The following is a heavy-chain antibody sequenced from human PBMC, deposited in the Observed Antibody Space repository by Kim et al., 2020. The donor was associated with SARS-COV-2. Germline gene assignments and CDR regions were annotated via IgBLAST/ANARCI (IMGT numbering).Heavy chain of an antibody. Sequence: AEKFQGRVTITADESKSTAYMELSSLRSEDTAVYYCARGRYSSGWYYFDYWGQGTLVTVSS. J-gene: IGHJ4*02. D-gene: IGHD6-19*01. V-gene: IGHV1-69*01. CDR3: ARGRYSSGWYYFDY.